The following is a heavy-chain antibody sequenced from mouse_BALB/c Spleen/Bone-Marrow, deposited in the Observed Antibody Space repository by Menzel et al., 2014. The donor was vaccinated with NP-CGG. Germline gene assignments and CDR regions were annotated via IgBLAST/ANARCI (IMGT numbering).Heavy chain of an antibody. CDR1: GYSITSGYY. J-gene: IGHJ4*01. CDR2: ISYDGSN. CDR3: ARGDGYYGGAMDY. V-gene: IGHV3-6*02. D-gene: IGHD2-3*01. Sequence: EVKLVESGPGLVKPSQSLSLTCSVTGYSITSGYYWNWIRQFPGNKLERMGYISYDGSNNYNPSLKNRISITRDTSKNQFFLKLNSVTTEDTATYYCARGDGYYGGAMDYWGQGTSVTVSS.